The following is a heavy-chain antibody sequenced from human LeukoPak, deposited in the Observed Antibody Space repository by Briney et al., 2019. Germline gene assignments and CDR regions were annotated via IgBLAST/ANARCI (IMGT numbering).Heavy chain of an antibody. CDR1: GFTFSNYA. CDR3: AKKRVDDRPPLH. CDR2: ITGSGGST. V-gene: IGHV3-23*01. J-gene: IGHJ4*02. Sequence: GGSLRLSCVASGFTFSNYAMSWVRQAPGKGLEWVSGITGSGGSTYYADSVKGRFTISRDDSKSTLYLQMNSLRDDDTAVYYCAKKRVDDRPPLHWGQGTLVTVSS. D-gene: IGHD6-25*01.